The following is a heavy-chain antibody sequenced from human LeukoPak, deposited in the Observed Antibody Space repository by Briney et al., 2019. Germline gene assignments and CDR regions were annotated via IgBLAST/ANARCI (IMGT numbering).Heavy chain of an antibody. Sequence: GGSLRLSFAASGFTFSTFWMNWYRQAPGKGLEWVGNINQDASEMHYVDSVRGRFTISRDNAKNSLHLQMNSLRAEDTAVYYCATDRDNSDWQKRFDSWGQGTLVTVTP. CDR2: INQDASEM. CDR3: ATDRDNSDWQKRFDS. V-gene: IGHV3-7*01. D-gene: IGHD2-21*02. J-gene: IGHJ4*02. CDR1: GFTFSTFW.